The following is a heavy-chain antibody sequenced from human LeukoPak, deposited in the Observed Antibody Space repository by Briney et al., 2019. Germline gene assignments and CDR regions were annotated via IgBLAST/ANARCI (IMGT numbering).Heavy chain of an antibody. J-gene: IGHJ4*01. CDR1: GYSISSGYY. V-gene: IGHV4-38-2*02. CDR3: ARVSSYGGYEYFDY. D-gene: IGHD5-12*01. CDR2: IYHSGST. Sequence: SETLSLTCTVSGYSISSGYYWGWIRQPPGKGLEWIGYIYHSGSTYYNPSLKSRATISVDRSKNQFSLKLSSVTAADTAVYYCARVSSYGGYEYFDYWGQGTLVTVSS.